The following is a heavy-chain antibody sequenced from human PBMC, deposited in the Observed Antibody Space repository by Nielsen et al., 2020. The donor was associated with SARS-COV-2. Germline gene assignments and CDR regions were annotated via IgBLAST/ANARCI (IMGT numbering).Heavy chain of an antibody. CDR3: ARGLVPARLGSLHF. Sequence: SVKVSCKASGGTFSSYAISWVRQAPGQGLEWMGGIIPIFGTANYAQKFQGRVTITADESTSTAYMEVNMLKSDDTAIYYCARGLVPARLGSLHFWGQGTQVTVSS. V-gene: IGHV1-69*13. J-gene: IGHJ4*02. CDR1: GGTFSSYA. D-gene: IGHD6-6*01. CDR2: IIPIFGTA.